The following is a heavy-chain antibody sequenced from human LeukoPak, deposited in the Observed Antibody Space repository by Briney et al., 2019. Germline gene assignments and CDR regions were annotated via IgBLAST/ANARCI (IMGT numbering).Heavy chain of an antibody. V-gene: IGHV3-73*01. Sequence: PGGSLRLSCAASGFTFSGSAMHWVRQASGKGLEGVGRMRSKANSYARAYAASVKGRFTISRDDSKNTAYLQMNSLKTEDTAVYYCTRRMYYDYVWGSYEYYMDVWGKGTTVTVSS. J-gene: IGHJ6*03. CDR2: MRSKANSYAR. CDR1: GFTFSGSA. D-gene: IGHD3-16*01. CDR3: TRRMYYDYVWGSYEYYMDV.